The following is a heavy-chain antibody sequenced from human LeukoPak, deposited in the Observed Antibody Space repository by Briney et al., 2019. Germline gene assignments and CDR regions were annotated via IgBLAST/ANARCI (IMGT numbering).Heavy chain of an antibody. J-gene: IGHJ4*02. V-gene: IGHV4-39*01. CDR3: ARRPSPYYDFWSGYRHFDY. Sequence: PSETLSLTCTVSGGSISSSSYYWGWIRQPPGKGLEWIGGIYYSGSTYYNPSLKSRVTISVDTSKNQFSLKLSSVTAADTAVYYCARRPSPYYDFWSGYRHFDYWGQGTLVTVSS. D-gene: IGHD3-3*01. CDR1: GGSISSSSYY. CDR2: IYYSGST.